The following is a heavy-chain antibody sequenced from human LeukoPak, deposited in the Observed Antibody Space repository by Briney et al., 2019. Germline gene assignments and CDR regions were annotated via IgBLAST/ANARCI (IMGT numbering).Heavy chain of an antibody. D-gene: IGHD3-10*01. CDR2: ISGSGGST. J-gene: IGHJ3*02. CDR1: GFAFSSYG. CDR3: AKFGLAGSGRYHDAFDI. V-gene: IGHV3-23*01. Sequence: PGGSLRLSCAASGFAFSSYGMTCVRQAPGKGLEWVSAISGSGGSTYYANSVKGRSTISRDNSKSTLYLVMNSLRADDTAVYYCAKFGLAGSGRYHDAFDIWGQGTMVTVSS.